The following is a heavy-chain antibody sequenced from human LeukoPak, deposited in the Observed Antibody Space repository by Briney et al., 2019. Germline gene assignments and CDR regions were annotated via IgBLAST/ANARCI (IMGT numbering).Heavy chain of an antibody. V-gene: IGHV3-11*04. CDR2: ISSSGSTI. Sequence: PGGSLRLSCAASGFTFSDYYMSWIRQAPGKGLEWVSYISSSGSTIYYADSVKGRFTISRDNAKNSLYLQMNSLRAEDTAVYDCARVSVLRFLEWFSGVDYWGQGTLVTVSS. CDR3: ARVSVLRFLEWFSGVDY. J-gene: IGHJ4*02. CDR1: GFTFSDYY. D-gene: IGHD3-3*01.